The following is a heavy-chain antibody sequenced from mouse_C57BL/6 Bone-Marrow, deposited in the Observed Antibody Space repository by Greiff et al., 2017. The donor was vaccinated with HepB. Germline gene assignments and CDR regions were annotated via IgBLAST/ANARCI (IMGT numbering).Heavy chain of an antibody. CDR2: ISSGSSTI. CDR3: ARSPYYYGSSYVPHWYFDV. V-gene: IGHV5-17*01. D-gene: IGHD1-1*01. Sequence: EVKLVESGGGLVKPGGSLKLSCAASGFTFSDYGMHWVRQAPEKGLEWVAYISSGSSTIYYADTVKGRFTISRDNAKNTLFLQMTSLRSEDTAMYYCARSPYYYGSSYVPHWYFDVWGTGTTVTVSS. J-gene: IGHJ1*03. CDR1: GFTFSDYG.